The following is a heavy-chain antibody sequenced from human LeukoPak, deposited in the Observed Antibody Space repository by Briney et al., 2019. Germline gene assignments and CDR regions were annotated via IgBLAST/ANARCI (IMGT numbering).Heavy chain of an antibody. D-gene: IGHD2/OR15-2a*01. V-gene: IGHV5-51*01. CDR3: VRRVYCSTTSCPPPRLDY. CDR1: GYIFTNYW. J-gene: IGHJ4*02. CDR2: IYPGDSDT. Sequence: GESLKISCKGSGYIFTNYWIGWVRQMPGKGLEWMGIIYPGDSDTRYSPSFQGQVTISADKSISTAYLQWSSLKASDTAMYYCVRRVYCSTTSCPPPRLDYWGQGTLVTVST.